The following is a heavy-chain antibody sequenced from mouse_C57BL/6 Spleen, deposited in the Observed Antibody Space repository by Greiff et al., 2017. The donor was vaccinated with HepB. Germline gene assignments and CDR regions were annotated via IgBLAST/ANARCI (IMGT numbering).Heavy chain of an antibody. Sequence: QVQLKHSGAELVKPGASVKMSCKASGYTFTTYPIEWMKQNHGKSLEWIGNFHPYNDDTKYNEKFKGKATLTVEKSSSTVYLELSRLTSDDSAVYYCARRGDYSNYVWFAYWGQGTLVTVSA. J-gene: IGHJ3*01. CDR1: GYTFTTYP. D-gene: IGHD2-5*01. CDR2: FHPYNDDT. V-gene: IGHV1-47*01. CDR3: ARRGDYSNYVWFAY.